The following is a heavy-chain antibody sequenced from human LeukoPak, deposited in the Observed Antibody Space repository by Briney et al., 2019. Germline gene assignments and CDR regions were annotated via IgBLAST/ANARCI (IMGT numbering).Heavy chain of an antibody. V-gene: IGHV3-23*01. CDR2: ILADADAGKA. D-gene: IGHD1-26*01. CDR1: GFTFGGFT. CDR3: AKDQTRELLGYFDY. J-gene: IGHJ4*02. Sequence: GGSLRLSCAASGFTFGGFTMAWVRQTPGRGLEWLSGILADADAGKAYYADSVKGRFTISRDNSKNTLYLQMNSLRAEDTAVYYCAKDQTRELLGYFDYWGQGTLVTVSS.